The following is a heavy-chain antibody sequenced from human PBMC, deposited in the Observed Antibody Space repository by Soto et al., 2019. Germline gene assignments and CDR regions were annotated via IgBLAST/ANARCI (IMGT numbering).Heavy chain of an antibody. CDR3: ARYHDSSGYYPSFDY. CDR1: GGSISSYY. CDR2: IYYSGST. V-gene: IGHV4-59*01. Sequence: RSLTCTVSGGSISSYYWSWIRQPPGKGLEWIGYIYYSGSTNYNPSLKSRVTISVDTSKNQFSLKLSSVTAADTAVYYCARYHDSSGYYPSFDYWRQGTLVTVSS. J-gene: IGHJ4*02. D-gene: IGHD3-22*01.